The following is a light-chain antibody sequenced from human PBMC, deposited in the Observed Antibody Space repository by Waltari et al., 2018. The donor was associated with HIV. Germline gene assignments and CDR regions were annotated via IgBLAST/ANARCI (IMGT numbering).Light chain of an antibody. CDR1: TRDVGGYNY. Sequence: QSALTQPASVSGSPGQSITLSCTGTTRDVGGYNYVSCYQHPPGKAPKLMLYDVSNRPSGVSNRFSGSKSGNTASLTISGLQAEDEADYYCNSYTTSSTLHVVFGGGTKLTVL. CDR2: DVS. J-gene: IGLJ2*01. CDR3: NSYTTSSTLHVV. V-gene: IGLV2-14*03.